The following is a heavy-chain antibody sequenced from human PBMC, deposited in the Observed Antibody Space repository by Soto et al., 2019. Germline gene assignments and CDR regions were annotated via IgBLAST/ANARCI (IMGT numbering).Heavy chain of an antibody. D-gene: IGHD6-6*01. CDR2: ISAYNGNT. V-gene: IGHV1-18*04. J-gene: IGHJ6*02. CDR3: ASADSSIAAREPEYGMDV. CDR1: GYAFTGYG. Sequence: SVNVSCRASGYAFTGYGISLVRQAPGQGLEWMGWISAYNGNTNYAQKLQGRVPMTTDTSTSTAYMELRSLRSDDTAVYYCASADSSIAAREPEYGMDVWGQGTTVTVSS.